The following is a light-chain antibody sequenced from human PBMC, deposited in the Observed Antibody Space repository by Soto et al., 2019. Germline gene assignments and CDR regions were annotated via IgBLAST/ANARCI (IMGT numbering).Light chain of an antibody. CDR1: QSVSGNS. CDR2: GAS. J-gene: IGKJ1*01. Sequence: EIVLTQSPGTLSLSPGERATLSCRASQSVSGNSLAWYQQRPGQAPRLVIYGASYMAIGIPDRFSGSGSGTDFTLIITRLEPEDFAVYYCQQYGSSSWTFGQGTKVEIK. CDR3: QQYGSSSWT. V-gene: IGKV3-20*01.